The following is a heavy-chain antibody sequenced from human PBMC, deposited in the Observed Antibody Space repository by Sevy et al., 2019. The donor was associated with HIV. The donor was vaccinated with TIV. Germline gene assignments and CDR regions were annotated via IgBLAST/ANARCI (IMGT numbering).Heavy chain of an antibody. J-gene: IGHJ6*02. D-gene: IGHD1-26*01. V-gene: IGHV3-30*18. Sequence: GGSLRLSCAASGFIFSTYGIHWVRQAPGKGLEWVAVISFDGSYKYYAYSVRGRFTISRDNSKNTLYLQMNSLRVEDTAIYYCAKMQGGSYNYYGMDVWGQGTTVTVSS. CDR1: GFIFSTYG. CDR2: ISFDGSYK. CDR3: AKMQGGSYNYYGMDV.